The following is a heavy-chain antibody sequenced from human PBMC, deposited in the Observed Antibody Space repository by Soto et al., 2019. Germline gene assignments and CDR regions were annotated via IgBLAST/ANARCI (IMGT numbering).Heavy chain of an antibody. Sequence: GSLLLTCLGSGFTFSKHALAWVRQAPGKGLEWVSAISGSGASTYDSDSVKGRFVISRDNSNNTLYLQMNSLKAEDTAVYYCAKTTGVITVISAFDHWGQGTQVTVYS. V-gene: IGHV3-23*01. CDR2: ISGSGAST. CDR1: GFTFSKHA. D-gene: IGHD7-27*01. CDR3: AKTTGVITVISAFDH. J-gene: IGHJ4*02.